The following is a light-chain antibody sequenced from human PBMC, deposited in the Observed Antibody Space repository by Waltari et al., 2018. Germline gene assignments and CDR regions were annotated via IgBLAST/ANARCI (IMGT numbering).Light chain of an antibody. CDR1: QSVSSY. CDR3: QQRSNWPPYT. J-gene: IGKJ2*01. Sequence: EIVLTQSPATLSLSPGERATLSFRPSQSVSSYLAWYQQKPGQAPRLLIYDASNRATGIPARFSGSGSGTDFTLTISSLEPEDFAVYYCQQRSNWPPYTFGQGTKLEIK. CDR2: DAS. V-gene: IGKV3-11*01.